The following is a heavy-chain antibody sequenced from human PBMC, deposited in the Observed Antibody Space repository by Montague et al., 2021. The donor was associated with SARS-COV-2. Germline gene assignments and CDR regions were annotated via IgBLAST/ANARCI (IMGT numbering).Heavy chain of an antibody. Sequence: SETLSLTCTVSGGSISSSSYYWGWIRQPPGKGLEWIGNIYYSGSTYYNPSLKSRVTISVDTSKNQFSLKLSSVTAADTAVYYCARQKMGSVTIFGVVTHVRWFDPWGQGTLVTVSS. D-gene: IGHD3-3*01. CDR2: IYYSGST. CDR3: ARQKMGSVTIFGVVTHVRWFDP. CDR1: GGSISSSSYY. J-gene: IGHJ5*02. V-gene: IGHV4-39*01.